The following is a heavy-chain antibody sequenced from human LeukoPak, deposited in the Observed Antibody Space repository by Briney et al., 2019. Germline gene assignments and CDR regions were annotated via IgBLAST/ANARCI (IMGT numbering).Heavy chain of an antibody. Sequence: GGSLRLSCAASGFTFSSYAMRWVRQAPGKGLEWVAVISYDGSNKYYADSVKGRFTISRDNSKNTLYLQMNSLRAEDTAVYYCARGAAGAFDYWGQGTLVTVSS. D-gene: IGHD6-13*01. CDR1: GFTFSSYA. CDR2: ISYDGSNK. V-gene: IGHV3-30-3*01. CDR3: ARGAAGAFDY. J-gene: IGHJ4*02.